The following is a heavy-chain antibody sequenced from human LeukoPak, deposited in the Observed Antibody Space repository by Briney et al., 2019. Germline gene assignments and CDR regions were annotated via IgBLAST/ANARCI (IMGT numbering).Heavy chain of an antibody. Sequence: SQTLSLTCAVSGGSISSGGYSWSWIRQPPGKGLEWIGYIYHSGSTYYNPSLKSRVTISVDRSKNQFSLKLSSVTAADTAVYYCAREHYDSSGYYFGYWGQGTLVTVSS. J-gene: IGHJ4*02. V-gene: IGHV4-30-2*01. D-gene: IGHD3-22*01. CDR3: AREHYDSSGYYFGY. CDR1: GGSISSGGYS. CDR2: IYHSGST.